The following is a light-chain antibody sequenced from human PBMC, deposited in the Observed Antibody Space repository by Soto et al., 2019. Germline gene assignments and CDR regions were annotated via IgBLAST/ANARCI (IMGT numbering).Light chain of an antibody. J-gene: IGLJ1*01. Sequence: QSVLTQPASVSGSPGQTITISCTGTSSDVGAYNYVSWYQQHPGKASKLMFYEVSNRPSRLSHRSSPSKSDNTASLTISGLQTDDEAYYYCSSYSSSRTLVFGPGTKVTVL. V-gene: IGLV2-14*01. CDR3: SSYSSSRTLV. CDR2: EVS. CDR1: SSDVGAYNY.